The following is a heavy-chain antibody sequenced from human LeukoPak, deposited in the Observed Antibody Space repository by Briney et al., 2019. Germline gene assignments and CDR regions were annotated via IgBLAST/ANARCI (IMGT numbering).Heavy chain of an antibody. CDR3: ARGGYCSGGRCLNWFDP. Sequence: SETLSLTCGVYGGSFTGYYWTWIRQPPGKGLEWIGEINESGMTNYNPSLKSQVTISLDTSKNQFSLKVNSVTAADTAVYYCARGGYCSGGRCLNWFDPWGRGTLVTVSS. J-gene: IGHJ5*02. V-gene: IGHV4-34*01. CDR2: INESGMT. D-gene: IGHD2-15*01. CDR1: GGSFTGYY.